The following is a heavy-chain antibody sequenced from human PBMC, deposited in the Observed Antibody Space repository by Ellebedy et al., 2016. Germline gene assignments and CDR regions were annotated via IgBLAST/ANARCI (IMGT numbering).Heavy chain of an antibody. CDR2: IWDDGSHK. CDR3: ARHGSGSSSFDY. J-gene: IGHJ4*02. Sequence: GESLKISXAASGFTFSLYGMHWVRQAPGKGLEWVAAIWDDGSHKYYRDSVKGRFTISRDNSTNTLYLQMNNLRAEDTAVYYCARHGSGSSSFDYWGEGTLVTVSS. D-gene: IGHD6-6*01. CDR1: GFTFSLYG. V-gene: IGHV3-33*01.